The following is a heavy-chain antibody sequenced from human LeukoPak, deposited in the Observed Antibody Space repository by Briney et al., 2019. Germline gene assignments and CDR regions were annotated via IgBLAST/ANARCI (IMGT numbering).Heavy chain of an antibody. Sequence: GESLKISCKGSGYSFTSYWIGWVRQIPGKGLEWMGIFYPGDSDTTYSPSFQGQVTISADKSISTAYLQWRSLKASDTAMYYCARVGYCSGGSCYSDFENWFDPWGQGTLVTVSS. CDR1: GYSFTSYW. V-gene: IGHV5-51*01. D-gene: IGHD2-15*01. CDR3: ARVGYCSGGSCYSDFENWFDP. J-gene: IGHJ5*02. CDR2: FYPGDSDT.